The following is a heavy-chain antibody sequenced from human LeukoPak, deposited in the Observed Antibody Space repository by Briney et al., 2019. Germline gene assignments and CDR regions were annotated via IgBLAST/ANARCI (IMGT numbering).Heavy chain of an antibody. Sequence: SVKVSCKASGGTFSSYAISWVRQAPGQGLEWMGGIIPIFGTANYAQKFQGRVTITADESTSTAYMELSSLRSEDTAVYYCARSKQWLVRDDAFDIWGQGTMVTVSS. D-gene: IGHD6-19*01. CDR1: GGTFSSYA. CDR2: IIPIFGTA. CDR3: ARSKQWLVRDDAFDI. J-gene: IGHJ3*02. V-gene: IGHV1-69*13.